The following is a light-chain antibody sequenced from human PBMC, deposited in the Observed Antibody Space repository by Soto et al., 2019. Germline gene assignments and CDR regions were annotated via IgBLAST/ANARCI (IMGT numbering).Light chain of an antibody. CDR3: QHRSSWPLT. CDR2: DAS. J-gene: IGKJ4*01. V-gene: IGKV3-11*01. Sequence: EIVLTQSPATLSLSPGERATLSCRASQGVSNYLAWYQQKSGQAPRLLIYDASNRATGISARFSGSGSGTDFTLTSSSREPEDCADYFCQHRSSWPLTFGGGTKVEIK. CDR1: QGVSNY.